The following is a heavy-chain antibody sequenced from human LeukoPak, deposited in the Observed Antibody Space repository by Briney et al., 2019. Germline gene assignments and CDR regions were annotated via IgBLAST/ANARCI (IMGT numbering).Heavy chain of an antibody. Sequence: SCKASGYTFTSYGMSWVRQAPGKGLEWVSAVDTSGTSTYYADSVKGRFTTSRDNPRNTVYLQMNSLRADDTAVYYCAKDFEGSRSYHCPFDYWGQGSLVTVSS. D-gene: IGHD3-10*01. CDR1: GYTFTSYG. CDR3: AKDFEGSRSYHCPFDY. J-gene: IGHJ4*02. CDR2: VDTSGTST. V-gene: IGHV3-23*01.